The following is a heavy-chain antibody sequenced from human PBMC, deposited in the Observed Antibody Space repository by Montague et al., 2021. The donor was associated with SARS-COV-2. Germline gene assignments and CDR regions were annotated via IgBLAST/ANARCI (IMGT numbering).Heavy chain of an antibody. Sequence: SETLSLTCTVSGGSIISYDWSWIRQPPGKGLEWIGYLYYSGSTNYNPSLKSRVTISVDTSKNQFSLRLNSVTAADTAVYYCARQPPGYRYFYYLDVWGQGTTVTVSS. D-gene: IGHD1-1*01. CDR3: ARQPPGYRYFYYLDV. CDR1: GGSIISYD. J-gene: IGHJ6*03. V-gene: IGHV4-59*01. CDR2: LYYSGST.